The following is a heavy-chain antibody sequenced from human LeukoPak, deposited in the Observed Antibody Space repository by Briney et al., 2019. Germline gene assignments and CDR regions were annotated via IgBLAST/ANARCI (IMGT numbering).Heavy chain of an antibody. Sequence: SGPTLVNPTQTLTLTCTFSGFSLSTSGVGVGWIRQPPGKTLEWLALLCWNDDKRYSPSLKSRLTITKDTSKNQVVLTMTNMDPVDTATYYCAHSIVAAVSPWFDPWGQGTLVTVSS. V-gene: IGHV2-5*01. CDR3: AHSIVAAVSPWFDP. CDR2: LCWNDDK. J-gene: IGHJ5*02. CDR1: GFSLSTSGVG. D-gene: IGHD6-13*01.